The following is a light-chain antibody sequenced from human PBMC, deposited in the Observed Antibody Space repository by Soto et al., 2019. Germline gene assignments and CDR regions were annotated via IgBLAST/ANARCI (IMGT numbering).Light chain of an antibody. V-gene: IGKV3-20*02. Sequence: DIVMTQSPDSLAVSLGGGATINCKSSQSVSSNYLGWYQQKPGQAPRLLIYAASSRATGIPSRFSGSGSGTEFTLTISSLQPDDFATYYCQKFNTSPWKFGQGTKVDIK. CDR3: QKFNTSPWK. CDR1: QSVSSN. CDR2: AAS. J-gene: IGKJ1*01.